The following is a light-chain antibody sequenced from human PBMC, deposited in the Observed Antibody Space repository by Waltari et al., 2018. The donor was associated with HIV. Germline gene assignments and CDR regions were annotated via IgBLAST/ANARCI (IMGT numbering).Light chain of an antibody. CDR3: QQSYSPPHS. Sequence: DIQLTQSPSSLSASVGDVVTITCRSSQTISTSLNWYQQKPGKAPKILISSASSLQSGVPSRFSASGSGTDFTLTISSLQPEDFATYYCQQSYSPPHSFGQGTKLEIK. V-gene: IGKV1-39*01. CDR1: QTISTS. J-gene: IGKJ2*03. CDR2: SAS.